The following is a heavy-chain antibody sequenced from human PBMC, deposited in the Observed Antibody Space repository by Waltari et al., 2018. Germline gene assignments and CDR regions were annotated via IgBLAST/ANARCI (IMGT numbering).Heavy chain of an antibody. J-gene: IGHJ4*02. V-gene: IGHV4-59*11. CDR3: ARSTITIFGVVRGFDY. D-gene: IGHD3-3*01. CDR1: GGSISSHY. Sequence: QVQLQESGPGLVKPSETLSLTCTVSGGSISSHYWSWIRQPPGKGLEWIGYIYYSGSTNDNPALKSRVTRSVDTSKNQFSLKLSSVTAADTAVYYCARSTITIFGVVRGFDYWGQGTLVTVSS. CDR2: IYYSGST.